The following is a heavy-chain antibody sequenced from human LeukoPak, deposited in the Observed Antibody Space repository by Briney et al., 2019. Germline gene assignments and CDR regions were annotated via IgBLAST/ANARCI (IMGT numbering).Heavy chain of an antibody. J-gene: IGHJ4*02. CDR3: AREWDYYGSGSSTSLGYYFDY. CDR1: GDSVSSNSAA. V-gene: IGHV6-1*01. Sequence: ASQTLSLTCAISGDSVSSNSAAWNWIRQSPSRGLEWLGRTYYRSKWYNDYAVSVKSRITINPDTSKNQFSLQLNSVTPEDTAVYYCAREWDYYGSGSSTSLGYYFDYWGQGTLVTVSS. CDR2: TYYRSKWYN. D-gene: IGHD3-10*01.